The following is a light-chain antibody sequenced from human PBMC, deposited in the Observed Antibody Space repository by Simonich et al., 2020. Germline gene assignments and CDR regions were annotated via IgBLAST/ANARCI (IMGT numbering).Light chain of an antibody. CDR3: QQYYSTPYT. CDR2: WAA. Sequence: DIVMTQSPDSLAVSLGERATINCKSSQSVLYSSNNKNYLAWYQQKPGKPPKLIIYWAATRESGVTDRFSGSGSGTDFTLTIRSLQAEDVAVYYCQQYYSTPYTFGQGTKLEIK. CDR1: QSVLYSSNNKNY. V-gene: IGKV4-1*01. J-gene: IGKJ2*01.